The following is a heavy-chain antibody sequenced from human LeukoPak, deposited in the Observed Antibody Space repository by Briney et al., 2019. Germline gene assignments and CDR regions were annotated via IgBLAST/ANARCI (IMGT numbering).Heavy chain of an antibody. CDR2: ISAYNGNT. Sequence: GASVKVSCKASGYTFTGYYMHWVRQAPGQGLEWMGWISAYNGNTNYAQKLQGRVTMTTDTSTSTAYMELRSLRSDDTAVYYCVWGQKYYFDYWGQGTLVTVSS. D-gene: IGHD3-16*01. CDR3: VWGQKYYFDY. V-gene: IGHV1-18*04. J-gene: IGHJ4*02. CDR1: GYTFTGYY.